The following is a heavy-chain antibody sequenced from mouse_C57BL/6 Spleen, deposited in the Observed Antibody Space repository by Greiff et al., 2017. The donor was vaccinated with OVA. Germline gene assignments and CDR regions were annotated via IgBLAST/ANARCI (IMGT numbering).Heavy chain of an antibody. V-gene: IGHV5-17*01. CDR2: ISSGSSTI. D-gene: IGHD1-1*01. CDR3: ARPNCYGSSWGFAY. CDR1: GFTFSDYG. Sequence: EVHLVESGGGLVKPGGSLKLSCAASGFTFSDYGMHWVRQAPEKGLEWVAYISSGSSTIYYADTVKGRFTISRDNAKNTLFLQMTSLRSEDTAMYYCARPNCYGSSWGFAYWGKGTLVTVSA. J-gene: IGHJ3*01.